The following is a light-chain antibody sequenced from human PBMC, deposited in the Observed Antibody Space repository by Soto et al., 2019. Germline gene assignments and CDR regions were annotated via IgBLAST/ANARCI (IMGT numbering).Light chain of an antibody. CDR2: DVS. J-gene: IGLJ1*01. V-gene: IGLV2-14*01. Sequence: QSVLTQPASVSGSPGQSITISCTGTSSDVGGYNYVSWYQQHPGKAPKLMIYDVSNRPSGVSNRFSGSKSGNTASLTISGLQAEDEADYYCSSYASSSTYVFVTRTKVTV. CDR3: SSYASSSTYV. CDR1: SSDVGGYNY.